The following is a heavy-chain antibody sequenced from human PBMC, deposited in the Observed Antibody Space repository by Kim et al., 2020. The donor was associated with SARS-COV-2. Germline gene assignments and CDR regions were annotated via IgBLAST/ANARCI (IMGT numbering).Heavy chain of an antibody. J-gene: IGHJ4*02. D-gene: IGHD1-26*01. CDR3: AKVVGASQGDY. V-gene: IGHV3-23*01. Sequence: YEDSVEGRFTISGDNSKNTLYLQMISLRVEDTAIYYCAKVVGASQGDYWGQGTLVTVSS.